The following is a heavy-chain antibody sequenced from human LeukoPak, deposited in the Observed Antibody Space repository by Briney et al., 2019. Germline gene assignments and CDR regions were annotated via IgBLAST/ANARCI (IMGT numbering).Heavy chain of an antibody. CDR3: ERASNWARRVPTSINTCSAP. Sequence: GGSLRLSCAASGFTFSSYDMHWVRQAPGKGLEWVAFIRYDGSNKYYADSVKGRFTISRDNSKNTLYLQMNSLRAEDTAVYYFERASNWARRVPTSINTCSAPGGQGTLVPVSS. CDR2: IRYDGSNK. J-gene: IGHJ5*02. V-gene: IGHV3-30*02. D-gene: IGHD7-27*01. CDR1: GFTFSSYD.